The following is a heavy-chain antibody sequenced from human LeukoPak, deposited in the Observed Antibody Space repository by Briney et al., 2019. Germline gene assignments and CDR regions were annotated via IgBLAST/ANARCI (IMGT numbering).Heavy chain of an antibody. V-gene: IGHV3-21*01. J-gene: IGHJ6*02. CDR1: GFTFSSYS. CDR3: ARDSQPYYCGGDCYSLAAPYYYGMDV. Sequence: PGGSLRLSCAASGFTFSSYSMNWVRQAPGKGLEWVSSISSSSSYIYYADSVKGRFTISRDNAKNSLYLQMNSLRAEDTAVYYCARDSQPYYCGGDCYSLAAPYYYGMDVWGQGTTVTVSS. CDR2: ISSSSSYI. D-gene: IGHD2-21*02.